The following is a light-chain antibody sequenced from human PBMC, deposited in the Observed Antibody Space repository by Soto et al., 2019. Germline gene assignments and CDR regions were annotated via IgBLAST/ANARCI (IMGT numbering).Light chain of an antibody. CDR1: SSNIGNNA. Sequence: QAVLTQPPSVSEAPRQRVTISCPGRSSNIGNNAVNWYQQLPGKAPKLLIYHDDLLPSGVSDRFSGSKSGTSASLAISGLQSEDEADYYCAVWDDSLDAEVFGGGTKLTVL. CDR3: AVWDDSLDAEV. J-gene: IGLJ2*01. CDR2: HDD. V-gene: IGLV1-36*01.